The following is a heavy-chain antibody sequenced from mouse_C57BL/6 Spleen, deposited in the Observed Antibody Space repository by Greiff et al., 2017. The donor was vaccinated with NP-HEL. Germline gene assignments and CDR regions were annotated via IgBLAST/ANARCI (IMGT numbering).Heavy chain of an antibody. CDR1: GYSITSGYY. J-gene: IGHJ2*01. CDR3: AGEFDY. Sequence: EVQLVESGPGLVKPSQSLSLTCSVTGYSITSGYYWNWIRQFPGNKLEWMGYISYDGSNNYNPSLKNRISITRDTSKNQFFLKLNSVTTEDTATYYCAGEFDYWGQGTTLTVSS. V-gene: IGHV3-6*01. CDR2: ISYDGSN.